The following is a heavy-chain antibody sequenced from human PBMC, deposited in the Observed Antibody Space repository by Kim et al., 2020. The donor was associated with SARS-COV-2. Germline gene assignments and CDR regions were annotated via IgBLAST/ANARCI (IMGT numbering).Heavy chain of an antibody. Sequence: GGSLRLSCAASGFTFSAYWMNWVRRAPGKGLEWVANIKPDGSDKFYVDSVKGRFTISRDNAKDSLYLQMNSLRAEDTAMYYCVKGGVPYWGQGTLVTVSS. CDR1: GFTFSAYW. CDR3: VKGGVPY. J-gene: IGHJ4*02. CDR2: IKPDGSDK. V-gene: IGHV3-7*05. D-gene: IGHD3-16*01.